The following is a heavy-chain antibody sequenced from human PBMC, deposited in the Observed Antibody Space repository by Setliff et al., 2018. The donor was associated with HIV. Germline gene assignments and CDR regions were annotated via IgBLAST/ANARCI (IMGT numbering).Heavy chain of an antibody. D-gene: IGHD2-15*01. CDR1: GYTFTSYY. CDR2: INPNTGST. CDR3: AEVTCSPDSCFLDY. Sequence: ASVKVSCKASGYTFTSYYIHCVRQAPGQGLEWMGIINPNTGSTSYAQKFQGRVTMTWDTSSGTVYMDLNSLKSEDTAVYYCAEVTCSPDSCFLDYWGQGTLVTVSS. V-gene: IGHV1-46*01. J-gene: IGHJ4*02.